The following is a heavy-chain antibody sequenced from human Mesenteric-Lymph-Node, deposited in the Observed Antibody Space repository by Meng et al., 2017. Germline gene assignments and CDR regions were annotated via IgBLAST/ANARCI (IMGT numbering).Heavy chain of an antibody. J-gene: IGHJ6*02. D-gene: IGHD1-7*01. CDR1: GFTFSSYE. CDR3: ARGGNWNYVLYGMDV. Sequence: GESLKISCAASGFTFSSYEMNWVRQAPGKGLEWVSYISSSGSTIYYADSVKGRFTISRDNAKNSLYLQMNSLRAEDTAVYYCARGGNWNYVLYGMDVWGQGTTVTVSS. V-gene: IGHV3-48*03. CDR2: ISSSGSTI.